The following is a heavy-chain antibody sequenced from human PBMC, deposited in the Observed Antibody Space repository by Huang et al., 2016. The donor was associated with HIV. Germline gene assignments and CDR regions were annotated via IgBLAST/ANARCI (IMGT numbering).Heavy chain of an antibody. CDR1: GVSFSDSG. Sequence: QVQLVESGGGVVEPGRSLRVSCSASGVSFSDSGMHWVGQVPGKGMEWGAVISYDGRNKFYADSVKGRFTISRDNSKNTVYRQMNSLRAGDTAVYYCAKDRRAYYYGSGIEYWGQGARVTVSS. D-gene: IGHD3-10*01. V-gene: IGHV3-30*18. J-gene: IGHJ4*02. CDR2: ISYDGRNK. CDR3: AKDRRAYYYGSGIEY.